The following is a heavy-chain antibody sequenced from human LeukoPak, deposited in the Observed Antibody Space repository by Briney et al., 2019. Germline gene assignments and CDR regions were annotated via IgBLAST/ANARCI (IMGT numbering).Heavy chain of an antibody. V-gene: IGHV4-34*01. CDR1: GGSFSGYY. CDR2: INHSGST. CDR3: AAQGRYCSGGSCYSYVY. J-gene: IGHJ4*02. Sequence: SETLSLTCAVYGGSFSGYYWSWIRQPPGKGLEWIGEINHSGSTNYNPSLKSRVTISVDTSENQFSLKLSSVTAADTAVYYCAAQGRYCSGGSCYSYVYWGQGTLVTVSS. D-gene: IGHD2-15*01.